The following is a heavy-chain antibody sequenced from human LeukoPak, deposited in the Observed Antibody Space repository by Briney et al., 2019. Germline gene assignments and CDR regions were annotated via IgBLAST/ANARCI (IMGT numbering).Heavy chain of an antibody. CDR3: ARGSYDSSGYYPWYFDY. J-gene: IGHJ4*02. Sequence: SXXLSLTCAVYGGSFSGYYWSWIRQPPGKGLEWIGEINHSGSTNYNPSLKRRVTISVDTSKNQFSLKLSSVTAADTAVYYCARGSYDSSGYYPWYFDYWGQGTLVTVSS. D-gene: IGHD3-22*01. CDR1: GGSFSGYY. V-gene: IGHV4-34*01. CDR2: INHSGST.